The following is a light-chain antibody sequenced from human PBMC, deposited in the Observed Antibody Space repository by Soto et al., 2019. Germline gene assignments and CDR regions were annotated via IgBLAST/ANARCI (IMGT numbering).Light chain of an antibody. CDR1: SSDVGGYNY. V-gene: IGLV2-14*01. CDR3: SSYTRSSTPYV. J-gene: IGLJ1*01. Sequence: QSALTQPAAVSGCPGQSITISCTGTSSDVGGYNYVSWYQQHPGKAPKLMIYEVNNRPSGVSNRFSGSKSGNTASLTISGLQAEDEADYYCSSYTRSSTPYVFGTGTKVTVL. CDR2: EVN.